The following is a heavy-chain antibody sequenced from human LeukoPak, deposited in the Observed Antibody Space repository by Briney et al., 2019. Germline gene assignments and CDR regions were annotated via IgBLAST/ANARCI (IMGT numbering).Heavy chain of an antibody. D-gene: IGHD5-12*01. Sequence: ASVKVSCKASGYTFTGYYMHWKRQAPGQGLEWMGRINPNSGGTNYAQKFQGRVTMTRDTSISTAYMELSRLRSDDTAVYYCARGDIVATPNLFFDYWSQGTLVTVSS. CDR3: ARGDIVATPNLFFDY. J-gene: IGHJ4*02. CDR1: GYTFTGYY. V-gene: IGHV1-2*06. CDR2: INPNSGGT.